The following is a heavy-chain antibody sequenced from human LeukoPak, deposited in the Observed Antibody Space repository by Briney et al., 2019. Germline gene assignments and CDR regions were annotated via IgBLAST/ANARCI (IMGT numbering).Heavy chain of an antibody. D-gene: IGHD3-22*01. V-gene: IGHV1-8*01. CDR3: ARRQESYDSSGYQKPRAEYFQH. Sequence: GASVKVSCKASGYTFASYDINWVLQATGQGLEWMGWMNPNSGNTGYAQKFQGRVTMTRNTSTSTAYMELSSLRSEDTAVYYCARRQESYDSSGYQKPRAEYFQHWGQGTLVTVSS. CDR1: GYTFASYD. CDR2: MNPNSGNT. J-gene: IGHJ1*01.